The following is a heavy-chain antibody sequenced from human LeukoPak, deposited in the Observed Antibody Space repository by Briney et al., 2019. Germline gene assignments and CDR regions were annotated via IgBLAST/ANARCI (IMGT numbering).Heavy chain of an antibody. CDR2: INPNSGGT. CDR3: ARDPMYYYDSSGGDYYYYYYMDV. V-gene: IGHV1-2*02. CDR1: GYTFTGYY. D-gene: IGHD3-22*01. J-gene: IGHJ6*03. Sequence: WASVKVSCKASGYTFTGYYMHWVRQAPGQGLEWMGWINPNSGGTNYAQKFQGRVTMTRDTSISTAYMELSRLRSDDTAVYYCARDPMYYYDSSGGDYYYYYYMDVWGKGITVTVSS.